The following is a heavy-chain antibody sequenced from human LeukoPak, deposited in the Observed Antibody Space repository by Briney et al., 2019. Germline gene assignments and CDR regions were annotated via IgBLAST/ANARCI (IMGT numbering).Heavy chain of an antibody. Sequence: ASVKVSCKASGYTFTSYDINWVRQATGQGLEWMGWMNPNSGNTGYAQKFQGRVTITRNTSISTAYMELSSLRSEDTAVYYCARGSSDYVWGSYRYKAFDYWGQGTLVTVSS. CDR2: MNPNSGNT. CDR1: GYTFTSYD. V-gene: IGHV1-8*03. CDR3: ARGSSDYVWGSYRYKAFDY. J-gene: IGHJ4*02. D-gene: IGHD3-16*02.